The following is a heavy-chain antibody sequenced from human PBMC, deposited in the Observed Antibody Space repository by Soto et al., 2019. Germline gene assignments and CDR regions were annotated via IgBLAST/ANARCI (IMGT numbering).Heavy chain of an antibody. CDR3: ARGRLPCATTFFDY. D-gene: IGHD1-26*01. CDR1: GFIFSSYA. V-gene: IGHV3-33*01. Sequence: QVQLVESGGGVVQPGKSLRLSCEASGFIFSSYAIHWVRQAPGKVLEWVAVIWYDGGDKYYADSVKGRFSISRDNSNNPVYLQVDSLNAEDKALYHCARGRLPCATTFFDYWSQGTLVIVSS. J-gene: IGHJ4*02. CDR2: IWYDGGDK.